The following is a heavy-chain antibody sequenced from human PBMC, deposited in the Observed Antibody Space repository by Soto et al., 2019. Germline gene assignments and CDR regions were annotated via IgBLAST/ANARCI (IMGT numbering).Heavy chain of an antibody. D-gene: IGHD3-16*01. Sequence: QAGGSLRLSCAASGFTFSSYEMNWVRQAPGKGLEWVSYISSSGSTIYYADAVKGRFTISRDNAKNPLYLQMNSLRAEDTAVYYCARGYYVSYYRNWGQGTLVTVSS. CDR2: ISSSGSTI. V-gene: IGHV3-48*03. CDR3: ARGYYVSYYRN. J-gene: IGHJ4*02. CDR1: GFTFSSYE.